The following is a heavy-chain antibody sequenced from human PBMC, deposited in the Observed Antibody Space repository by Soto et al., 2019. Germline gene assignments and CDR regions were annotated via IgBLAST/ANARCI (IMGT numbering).Heavy chain of an antibody. V-gene: IGHV3-23*01. CDR2: IHPGGRTT. J-gene: IGHJ4*02. CDR1: GFSFSSYI. Sequence: EVQLLESGGGLVQPGGSLRLSCAASGFSFSSYIMNWVRQVPGKGLEWVSAIHPGGRTTLYADSVQGRFTISRDDSKNTLYLQMNSLTAEDTAVYYCAKHLGISYSGGLDNWGQGTLITVSS. CDR3: AKHLGISYSGGLDN. D-gene: IGHD1-26*01.